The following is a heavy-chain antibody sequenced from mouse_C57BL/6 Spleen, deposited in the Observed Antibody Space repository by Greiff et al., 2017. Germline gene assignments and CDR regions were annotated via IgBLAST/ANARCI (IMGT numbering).Heavy chain of an antibody. V-gene: IGHV5-4*03. Sequence: EVKLVESGGGLVKPGGSLKLSCAASGFTFSSYAMSWVRQTPEKRLEWVATISDGGSYTYYPDNVKGRFTISRDNAKNNLYLQMSHLKSEDTAMYYCARWHYGNSDAMDYWGQGTSVTVSS. J-gene: IGHJ4*01. CDR3: ARWHYGNSDAMDY. D-gene: IGHD2-1*01. CDR1: GFTFSSYA. CDR2: ISDGGSYT.